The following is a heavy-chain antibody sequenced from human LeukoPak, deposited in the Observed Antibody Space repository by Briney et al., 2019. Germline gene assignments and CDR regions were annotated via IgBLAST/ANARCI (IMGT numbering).Heavy chain of an antibody. Sequence: GGSLRLSCAASGFTFSSYAMHWVRQAPGKGLEWVAFISYDGSNKYYADSVKGRFTISRDNAKNSLYLQMNSLRAEDTAVYYCARELSSGSAAFDIWGQGTMVTVSS. J-gene: IGHJ3*02. V-gene: IGHV3-30-3*01. CDR1: GFTFSSYA. CDR3: ARELSSGSAAFDI. D-gene: IGHD1-14*01. CDR2: ISYDGSNK.